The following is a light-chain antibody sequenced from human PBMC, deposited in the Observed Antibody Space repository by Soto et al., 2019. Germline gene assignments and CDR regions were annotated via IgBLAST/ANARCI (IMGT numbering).Light chain of an antibody. J-gene: IGLJ1*01. CDR2: EVR. CDR1: SSDVGGYNY. CDR3: SSYTTSSTLV. Sequence: QSVLTQPASVSGSPGQSITISCTGTSSDVGGYNYVSWYQQHPGKAPKLMIYEVRNRPSGVSNRFSGSKSGNTASLTISGLQAEDEADCYCSSYTTSSTLVFGSGTKVTVL. V-gene: IGLV2-14*03.